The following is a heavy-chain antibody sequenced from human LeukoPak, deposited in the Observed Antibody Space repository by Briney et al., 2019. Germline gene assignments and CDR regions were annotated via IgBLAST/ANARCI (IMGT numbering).Heavy chain of an antibody. CDR1: GGSISSYY. J-gene: IGHJ4*02. CDR2: IYTSGST. D-gene: IGHD3-22*01. CDR3: AGATYYYDSSEGYYFDY. Sequence: SETLSLTCTVSGGSISSYYWSWIRQPAGKGLEWIGRIYTSGSTNYNPSLKSRVTISVDTSKNQFSLKLSSVTAADTAVYYCAGATYYYDSSEGYYFDYWGQGTLVTVSS. V-gene: IGHV4-4*07.